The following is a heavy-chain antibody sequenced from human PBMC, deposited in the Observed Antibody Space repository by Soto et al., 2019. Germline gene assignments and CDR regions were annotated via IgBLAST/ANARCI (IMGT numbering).Heavy chain of an antibody. J-gene: IGHJ6*02. V-gene: IGHV3-33*01. Sequence: PGGSLRLSCAASGFTFSSYGMYWVRQAPGKGLEWVAVIWYDGSNKYYADSVKGRFTISRDNSKNTLYVQMNSLRAEDTAVYYCARDLREYQLPRPYYGMDVWGQGTTVTVSS. CDR3: ARDLREYQLPRPYYGMDV. CDR1: GFTFSSYG. CDR2: IWYDGSNK. D-gene: IGHD2-2*01.